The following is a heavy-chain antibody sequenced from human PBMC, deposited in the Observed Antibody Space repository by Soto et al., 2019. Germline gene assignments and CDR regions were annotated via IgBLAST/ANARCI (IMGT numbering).Heavy chain of an antibody. CDR1: GDSISRYY. D-gene: IGHD3-10*01. CDR3: ARDQGGEFLKGSGMDV. J-gene: IGHJ6*02. Sequence: QVQLQESGPGLVKPSETLSLTCTVSGDSISRYYWSWIRLSPGKGLEWIGCIYYSGETNYNPSVKSRVTISVDRTNNQFSLKLSSVTAADTAVYYCARDQGGEFLKGSGMDVWGQGTTVTVSS. CDR2: IYYSGET. V-gene: IGHV4-59*01.